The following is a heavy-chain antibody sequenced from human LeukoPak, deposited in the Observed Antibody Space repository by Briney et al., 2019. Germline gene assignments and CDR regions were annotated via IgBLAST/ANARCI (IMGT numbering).Heavy chain of an antibody. J-gene: IGHJ4*02. CDR2: IFPIFGTA. V-gene: IGHV1-69*01. Sequence: ASVKVSCKASGGTFSSYAISWVRQAPGQGLEWMGGIFPIFGTANYAQKFQGRVTITADESTSTAYMELSSLRSEDTAVYYCARSGVAENDYWGQGTLVTVSS. D-gene: IGHD3-10*01. CDR3: ARSGVAENDY. CDR1: GGTFSSYA.